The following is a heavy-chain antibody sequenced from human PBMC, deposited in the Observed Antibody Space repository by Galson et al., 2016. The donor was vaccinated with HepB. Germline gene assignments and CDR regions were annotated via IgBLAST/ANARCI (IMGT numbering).Heavy chain of an antibody. Sequence: SVKVSCKASGVTFSSDGITWVRQAPGQGLEWMGEIIPMSGTANYALKFQGRVTITADESTTTAYMELISLRSEDTALYYCATSNSYGYVHWGQGALVTVSS. V-gene: IGHV1-69*13. CDR2: IIPMSGTA. CDR1: GVTFSSDG. CDR3: ATSNSYGYVH. J-gene: IGHJ4*02. D-gene: IGHD5-18*01.